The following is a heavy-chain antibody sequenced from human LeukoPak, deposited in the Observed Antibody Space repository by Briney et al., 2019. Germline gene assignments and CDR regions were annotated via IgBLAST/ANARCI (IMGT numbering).Heavy chain of an antibody. Sequence: PGGSLRLSCAASGFTVSSNYMSWVRQAPGKGLEWVGRIKSKTDGGTTDYAAPVKGRFTISRDDSKNTLYLQMNSLKTEDTAVYYCTTFTMVRGVVKYWGQGTLVTVSS. J-gene: IGHJ4*02. CDR3: TTFTMVRGVVKY. CDR2: IKSKTDGGTT. CDR1: GFTVSSNY. V-gene: IGHV3-15*01. D-gene: IGHD3-10*01.